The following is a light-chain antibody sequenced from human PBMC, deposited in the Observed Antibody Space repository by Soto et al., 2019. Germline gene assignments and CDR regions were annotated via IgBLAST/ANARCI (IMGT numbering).Light chain of an antibody. CDR3: SSYTSSSTPPV. Sequence: QSALTQPASVSGSPGQSITISCTGTSSDGGGYNYVSWYQQHPGKAPKLMIYDVSNRPSGVSNRFSGSKSGNTASLTISGLQAEDEADYYCSSYTSSSTPPVFGGGTKLTVL. CDR1: SSDGGGYNY. CDR2: DVS. V-gene: IGLV2-14*01. J-gene: IGLJ3*02.